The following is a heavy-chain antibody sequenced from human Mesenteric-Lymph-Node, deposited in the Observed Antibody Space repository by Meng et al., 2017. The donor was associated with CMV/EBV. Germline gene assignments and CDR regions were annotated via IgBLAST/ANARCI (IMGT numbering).Heavy chain of an antibody. D-gene: IGHD3-22*01. V-gene: IGHV3-23*01. CDR1: GFTFTSYA. Sequence: GESLKISCAASGFTFTSYAMSWVRQAPGKGLEWVTAISGGGSSAYYADSVKGRFTISRDISKSTLYLQMNSLRAEDTAIYYCAKGGWCDSTGCSPGADALDIWGQGTMVTVSS. CDR3: AKGGWCDSTGCSPGADALDI. CDR2: ISGGGSSA. J-gene: IGHJ3*02.